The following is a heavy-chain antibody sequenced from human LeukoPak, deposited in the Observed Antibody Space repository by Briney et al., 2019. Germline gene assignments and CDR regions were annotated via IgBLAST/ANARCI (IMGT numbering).Heavy chain of an antibody. CDR2: IYHSGST. J-gene: IGHJ4*02. V-gene: IGHV4-38-2*01. Sequence: SETLSLTCAVSGYSISSGYYWGWIRQPPGEGLEWIGSIYHSGSTYYNPSLKSRVTISVDTSKNQFSLKLSSVTAADTAVYYCARRIVGATNFDYWGQGTLVTVSS. CDR3: ARRIVGATNFDY. CDR1: GYSISSGYY. D-gene: IGHD1-26*01.